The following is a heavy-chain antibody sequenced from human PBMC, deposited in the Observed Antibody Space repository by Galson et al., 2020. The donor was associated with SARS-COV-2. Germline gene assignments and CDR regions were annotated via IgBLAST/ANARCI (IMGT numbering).Heavy chain of an antibody. D-gene: IGHD3-3*01. J-gene: IGHJ4*02. Sequence: SETLSLTCTVSGGSISRGSYYWSWIRQPAGKGLEWIGHIHTSGSTDYNPSLKSRVTISIDPSKNHLSLNLSSVTAADTALYYCARAGSWDYNFWGDYYMSPDAGDWGQGTLVTVSS. V-gene: IGHV4-61*09. CDR3: ARAGSWDYNFWGDYYMSPDAGD. CDR2: IHTSGST. CDR1: GGSISRGSYY.